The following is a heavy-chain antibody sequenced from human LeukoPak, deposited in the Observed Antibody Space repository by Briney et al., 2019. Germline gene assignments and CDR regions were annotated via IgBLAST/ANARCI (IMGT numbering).Heavy chain of an antibody. CDR3: ARAGYCSGGSCYALDY. Sequence: ASVKVSCKASGYTLTGYYMHWVRQAPGQGLEWMGWIDPNRGGTNYAQKFQGRVTLTRVTSISTAYMEPSRLRSDDTAVYYCARAGYCSGGSCYALDYWGQGTLVSVSS. J-gene: IGHJ4*02. CDR1: GYTLTGYY. V-gene: IGHV1-2*02. D-gene: IGHD2-15*01. CDR2: IDPNRGGT.